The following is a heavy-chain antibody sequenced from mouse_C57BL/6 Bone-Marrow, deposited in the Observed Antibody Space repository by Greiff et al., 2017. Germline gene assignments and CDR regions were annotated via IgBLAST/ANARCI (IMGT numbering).Heavy chain of an antibody. V-gene: IGHV1-64*01. CDR1: GYTFTSYW. CDR2: IHPNSGST. CDR3: EANTTVVEPLFDY. Sequence: QVQLQQPGAELVKPGASVKLSCKASGYTFTSYWMHWVKQRPGQGLEWIGMIHPNSGSTNYNEKFKSKATLTVDKSSSTAYMQLSSLTSEDSAVYYCEANTTVVEPLFDYWGQGTTLTVSS. D-gene: IGHD1-1*01. J-gene: IGHJ2*01.